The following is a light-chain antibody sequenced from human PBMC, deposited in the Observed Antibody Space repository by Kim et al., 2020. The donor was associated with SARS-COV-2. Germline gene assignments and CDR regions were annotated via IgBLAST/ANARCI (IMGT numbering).Light chain of an antibody. Sequence: SPGESATLSCMASQRVSSYSAWYQQKPGQAPRLLIYDASNRATGIPARFSGSGSGTDFTLTISSLEPEDFAVYYCQQRSNWPQLTFGGGTKVDIK. V-gene: IGKV3-11*01. CDR1: QRVSSY. J-gene: IGKJ4*01. CDR3: QQRSNWPQLT. CDR2: DAS.